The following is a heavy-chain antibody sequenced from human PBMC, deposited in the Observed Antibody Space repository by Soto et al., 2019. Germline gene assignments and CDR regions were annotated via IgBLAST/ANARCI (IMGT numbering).Heavy chain of an antibody. J-gene: IGHJ4*02. Sequence: ASVKVSCKTSGYTFTSHGISWVRWAPGRGLEWMGWISAYNGDTKYAQRVQDRVSMTTDTSTATAYIELRRLRFDDTAIYFCARTHWQADYLEGFDFWGQGTPVTVSS. V-gene: IGHV1-18*04. CDR3: ARTHWQADYLEGFDF. CDR1: GYTFTSHG. D-gene: IGHD1-1*01. CDR2: ISAYNGDT.